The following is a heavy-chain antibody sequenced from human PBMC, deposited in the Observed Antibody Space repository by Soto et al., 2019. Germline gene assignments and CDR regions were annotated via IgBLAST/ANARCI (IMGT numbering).Heavy chain of an antibody. CDR1: GGSISSYY. CDR3: ARHRTYYYGSGSPYNWFDP. Sequence: SETLSLTCTVSGGSISSYYWSWIRQPPGKGLEWIGYIYYSGSTNYNPSLRSRVTISVDTSKNQFSLKLSSVTAADTAVYYCARHRTYYYGSGSPYNWFDPWGQGTLVTVSS. J-gene: IGHJ5*02. V-gene: IGHV4-59*08. CDR2: IYYSGST. D-gene: IGHD3-10*01.